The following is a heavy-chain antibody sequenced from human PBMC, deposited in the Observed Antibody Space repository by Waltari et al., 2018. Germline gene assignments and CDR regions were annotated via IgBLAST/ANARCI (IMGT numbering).Heavy chain of an antibody. CDR2: IYHDGTT. Sequence: QVQLQESGPGLLRSSETLSLTCDVSGYFINTSFFWVWIRQPPGKGLEWIGNIYHDGTTYYNPSLKHRLMISLDTSKNQFSLRLNFVDVADTAVYYCARQTLGYCTSAACRRLETWGQGILVTVSS. J-gene: IGHJ5*02. D-gene: IGHD2-2*03. CDR3: ARQTLGYCTSAACRRLET. V-gene: IGHV4-38-2*01. CDR1: GYFINTSFF.